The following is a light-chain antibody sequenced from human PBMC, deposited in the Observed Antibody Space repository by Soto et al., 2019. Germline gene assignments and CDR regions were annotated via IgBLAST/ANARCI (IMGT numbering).Light chain of an antibody. CDR1: RSDVGSYNY. Sequence: QSALTQPASVSGSPGQSITISCIGTRSDVGSYNYVSWYQQHPGKAPKLMIFGVTERPSGVPDRFSGSKSGTTASLTVSGLQADDEDVYYCSSYGGRNIWVFGGGTQLTVL. V-gene: IGLV2-8*01. CDR2: GVT. CDR3: SSYGGRNIWV. J-gene: IGLJ3*02.